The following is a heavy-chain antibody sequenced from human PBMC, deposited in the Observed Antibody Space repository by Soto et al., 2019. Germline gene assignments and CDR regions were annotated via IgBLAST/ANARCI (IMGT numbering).Heavy chain of an antibody. CDR3: ARSSSGSYYQQY. J-gene: IGHJ4*02. CDR1: GGSVSSGNYY. CDR2: IYYTGSS. D-gene: IGHD3-10*01. Sequence: SETLSLTCTVSGGSVSSGNYYWSWIRQHPGKGLEWIGFIYYTGSSSYNPSLKSRVTMSLDKSNNQFSVKLTSVTAADTAVYYCARSSSGSYYQQYWGQGALVTVSS. V-gene: IGHV4-61*01.